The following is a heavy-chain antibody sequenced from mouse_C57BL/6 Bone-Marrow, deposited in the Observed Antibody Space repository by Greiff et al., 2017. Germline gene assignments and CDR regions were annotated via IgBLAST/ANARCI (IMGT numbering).Heavy chain of an antibody. CDR3: ARPYYSNYWYFEV. D-gene: IGHD2-5*01. J-gene: IGHJ1*03. Sequence: VQLQQPGAELVKPGASVKLSCKASGYTFTSYWIHWVKQRPGQGLEWIGDIYPGSGSTNYNEKFKSKATLTVDTSSSTAYMQLSSLTSEDSAVYDCARPYYSNYWYFEVWGRGTTVTVTA. V-gene: IGHV1-55*01. CDR2: IYPGSGST. CDR1: GYTFTSYW.